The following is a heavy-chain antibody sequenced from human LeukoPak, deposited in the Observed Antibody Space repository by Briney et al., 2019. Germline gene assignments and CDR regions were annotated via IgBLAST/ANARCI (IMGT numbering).Heavy chain of an antibody. V-gene: IGHV4-59*01. J-gene: IGHJ4*02. CDR1: GAPISTYY. CDR3: ASGPYPAAGTDHQFDY. D-gene: IGHD6-13*01. Sequence: SETLSLTCTVSGAPISTYYWSWIRQPPGKGLEWIGYIFYSGSTLYNPSLQSRVTISVDTSKNQFSLRLTSVTAADTAVYYCASGPYPAAGTDHQFDYWGQGTLVTVSS. CDR2: IFYSGST.